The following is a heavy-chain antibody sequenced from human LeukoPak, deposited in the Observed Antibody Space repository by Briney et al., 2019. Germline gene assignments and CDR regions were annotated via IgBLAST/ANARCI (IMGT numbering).Heavy chain of an antibody. D-gene: IGHD5-24*01. Sequence: GGSLRLSCAASGFTFSTYGMNWVRQAPGKGLEWVSGVSPSGDITYYADSVKGRFTISRDNSKNTVYLQMNSLRAEDTAVYYCARGRDGYNLVDAFGIWGQGIMVTVSS. CDR3: ARGRDGYNLVDAFGI. CDR1: GFTFSTYG. V-gene: IGHV3-23*01. CDR2: VSPSGDIT. J-gene: IGHJ3*02.